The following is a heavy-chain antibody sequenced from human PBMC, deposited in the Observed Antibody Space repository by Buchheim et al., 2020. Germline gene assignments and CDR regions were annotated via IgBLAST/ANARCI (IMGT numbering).Heavy chain of an antibody. V-gene: IGHV3-33*01. Sequence: QVQLVESGGGVVQPGRSLRLSCAASGFTFSSYGMHWVRQAPGKGLEWVAVIWYDGSNKYYADSVKGRFTISRDNSKNTLYLQMNSLGAEDTAVDYCARVGAARAMDYWGQGTL. CDR3: ARVGAARAMDY. CDR2: IWYDGSNK. CDR1: GFTFSSYG. D-gene: IGHD6-6*01. J-gene: IGHJ4*02.